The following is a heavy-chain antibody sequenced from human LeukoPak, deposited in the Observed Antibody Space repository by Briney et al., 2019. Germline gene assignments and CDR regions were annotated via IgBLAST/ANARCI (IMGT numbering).Heavy chain of an antibody. CDR3: ARSCGVTAFDF. CDR1: GFTFSSYS. Sequence: GGSLSLSCAASGFTFSSYSMNWVRQAPGKGLEWVSYISSSRSYIYYADSVKGLFTISRDNAKNSLYLQMNSLRAEDTAVYYLARSCGVTAFDFWGQGTLVTVSS. D-gene: IGHD2-21*02. CDR2: ISSSRSYI. V-gene: IGHV3-21*01. J-gene: IGHJ4*02.